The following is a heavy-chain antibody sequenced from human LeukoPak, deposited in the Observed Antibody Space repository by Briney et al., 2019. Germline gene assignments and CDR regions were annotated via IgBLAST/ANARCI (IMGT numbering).Heavy chain of an antibody. D-gene: IGHD6-13*01. Sequence: SETLSLTCAVYGGSFSGYYWSWIRQPPGKGLEWIGEINHSGSTNYNPSLKSRVTISVDTSKNQFSLKLSSVTAADTAVYYCARGRQLVAADYWGQGTLVTVSS. V-gene: IGHV4-34*01. CDR3: ARGRQLVAADY. CDR2: INHSGST. J-gene: IGHJ4*02. CDR1: GGSFSGYY.